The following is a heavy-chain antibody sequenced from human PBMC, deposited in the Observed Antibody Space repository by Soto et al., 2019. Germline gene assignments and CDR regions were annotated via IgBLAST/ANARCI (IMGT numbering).Heavy chain of an antibody. CDR3: ARGSLGTYYDFWSGYYNYYGMDV. D-gene: IGHD3-3*01. Sequence: SVKVSYKASGGTFSSYAISWVRQAPGQGLEWMGGIIPIFGTANYAQKFQGRVTITADESTSTAYMELSSLRSEDTAVYYCARGSLGTYYDFWSGYYNYYGMDVWGQGTTVTVSS. CDR2: IIPIFGTA. J-gene: IGHJ6*02. V-gene: IGHV1-69*13. CDR1: GGTFSSYA.